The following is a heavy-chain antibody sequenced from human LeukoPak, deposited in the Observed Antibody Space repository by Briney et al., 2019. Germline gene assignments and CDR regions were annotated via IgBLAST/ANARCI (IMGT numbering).Heavy chain of an antibody. J-gene: IGHJ4*02. CDR2: INPSGGST. CDR1: GYTFTSYY. D-gene: IGHD4-17*01. Sequence: ASVKVSCKASGYTFTSYYMHWVRQAPGQGLEWMGIINPSGGSTSYAQKFQGRVTMTRDTSTSTVYMELTSLRSEDTAVCYCARDLSGDYGVDYWGQGTLVTVSS. CDR3: ARDLSGDYGVDY. V-gene: IGHV1-46*01.